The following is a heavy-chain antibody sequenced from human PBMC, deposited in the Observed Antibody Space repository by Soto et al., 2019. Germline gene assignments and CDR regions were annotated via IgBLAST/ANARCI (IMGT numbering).Heavy chain of an antibody. D-gene: IGHD3-16*02. V-gene: IGHV3-33*01. Sequence: LRLSCAASGFTFSSYGMHWVRQAPGKGLEWVAVIWYDGSNKYYADSVKGRFTISRDNSKNTLYLQMNSLRAEDTAVYYCARDYLSHSFDPWGQGALVTVSS. CDR2: IWYDGSNK. CDR1: GFTFSSYG. CDR3: ARDYLSHSFDP. J-gene: IGHJ5*02.